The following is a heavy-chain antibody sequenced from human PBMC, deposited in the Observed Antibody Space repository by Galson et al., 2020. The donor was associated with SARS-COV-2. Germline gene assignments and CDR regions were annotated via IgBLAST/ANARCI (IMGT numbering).Heavy chain of an antibody. CDR3: AKDFGIAAAGTEGPGGDY. CDR1: GFTFSSYG. V-gene: IGHV3-33*06. CDR2: IWYDGSNK. Sequence: QLGESLKISCVASGFTFSSYGMHWVRQAPGKGLEWVAVIWYDGSNKYYADSVKGRFTISRDNSKNTLYLQMNSLRAEDTAVYYCAKDFGIAAAGTEGPGGDYWGQGTLVTVSS. J-gene: IGHJ4*02. D-gene: IGHD6-13*01.